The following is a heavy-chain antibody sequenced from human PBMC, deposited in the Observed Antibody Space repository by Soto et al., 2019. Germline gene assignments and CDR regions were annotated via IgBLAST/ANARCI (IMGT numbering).Heavy chain of an antibody. J-gene: IGHJ2*01. CDR1: GGAFSSYA. V-gene: IGHV1-69*01. Sequence: QVQLVQSGAEVKKPGSSVKVSCKASGGAFSSYAISWVRQAPGQGLEWMGGNLPLFNISNYAQKFQGRVTITADEPTSTAYMDLSNLTSEDTAGYYCARRRLGYGSWYFDLGGRGTLITVSS. D-gene: IGHD3-10*01. CDR2: NLPLFNIS. CDR3: ARRRLGYGSWYFDL.